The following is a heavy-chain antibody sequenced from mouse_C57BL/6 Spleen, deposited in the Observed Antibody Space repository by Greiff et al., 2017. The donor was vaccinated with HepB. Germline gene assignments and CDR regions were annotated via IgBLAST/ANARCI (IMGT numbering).Heavy chain of an antibody. V-gene: IGHV1-82*01. CDR3: AYYSNYEVDY. CDR1: GYAFSSSW. J-gene: IGHJ2*01. D-gene: IGHD2-5*01. CDR2: IYPGDGDT. Sequence: QVQLQQSGPELVKPGASVKISCKASGYAFSSSWMNWVKQRPGKGLEWIGRIYPGDGDTNYNGKFKGKATLTADKSSSTAYMQLSSLTSEDSAVYFCAYYSNYEVDYWGQGTTLTVSS.